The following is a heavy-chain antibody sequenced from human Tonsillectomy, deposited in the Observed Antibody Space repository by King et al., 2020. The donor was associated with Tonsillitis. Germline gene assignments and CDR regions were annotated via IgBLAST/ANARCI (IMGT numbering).Heavy chain of an antibody. CDR3: AKEDDFWSGGYWYFDL. D-gene: IGHD3-3*01. J-gene: IGHJ2*01. V-gene: IGHV3-23*04. Sequence: VQLVESGGGLVQPGGSLRLSCAASGFTFSSYTMSWVRQAPGKGLEWVSAISATGGSTYYADSVKGRRTNSRDNSKNTFFLQMNSLRAEDKAIYYCAKEDDFWSGGYWYFDLWGRGTLVTVSS. CDR1: GFTFSSYT. CDR2: ISATGGST.